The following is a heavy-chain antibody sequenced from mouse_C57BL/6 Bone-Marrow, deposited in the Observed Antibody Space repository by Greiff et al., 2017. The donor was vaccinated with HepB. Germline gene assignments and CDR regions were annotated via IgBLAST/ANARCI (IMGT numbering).Heavy chain of an antibody. CDR3: ARHEGYYESAMDY. V-gene: IGHV5-4*01. J-gene: IGHJ4*01. CDR1: GFTFSSYA. D-gene: IGHD2-4*01. Sequence: DVQLVESGGGLVKPGGSLKLSCAASGFTFSSYAMSWVRQTPEKRLEWVATISDGGGSTYYPDTVKGRFTISRDNAKNTLYLQMSRLKSEDTAMYYCARHEGYYESAMDYWGQGTSVTVSS. CDR2: ISDGGGST.